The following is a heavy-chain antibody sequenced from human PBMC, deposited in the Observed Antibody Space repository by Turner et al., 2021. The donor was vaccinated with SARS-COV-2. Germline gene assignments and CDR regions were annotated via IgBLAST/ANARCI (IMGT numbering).Heavy chain of an antibody. CDR1: GGSFSVYY. CDR2: INHSGST. D-gene: IGHD5-18*01. CDR3: ARLGLGDSQFDY. Sequence: QVQLQQWGAGLLKPSETLSLTCAVYGGSFSVYYWSWIRQPPGKGLEWIGEINHSGSTNYNPSLKSRVTISVDTSKNQFSLKLSSVTAAETAVYYCARLGLGDSQFDYWGQGTLVTVSS. J-gene: IGHJ4*02. V-gene: IGHV4-34*01.